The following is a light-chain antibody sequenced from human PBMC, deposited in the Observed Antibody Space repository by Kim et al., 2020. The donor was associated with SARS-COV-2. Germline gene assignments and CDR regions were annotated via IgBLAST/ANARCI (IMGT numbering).Light chain of an antibody. CDR3: QQYDIPPYT. Sequence: EIVLTQSPGTLSLSPGERATLSCRASQSVNSSYLGWYQQKPGQAPRLLIYAASSRATGIPDRLSGSGSGTDFTLTISRLEPEDSAVYYCQQYDIPPYTFCQGTKLEI. J-gene: IGKJ2*01. CDR2: AAS. V-gene: IGKV3-20*01. CDR1: QSVNSSY.